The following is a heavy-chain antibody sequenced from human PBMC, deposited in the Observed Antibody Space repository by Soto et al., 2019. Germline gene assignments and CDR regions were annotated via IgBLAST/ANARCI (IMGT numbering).Heavy chain of an antibody. Sequence: SGGSLRLSCAASGFTFSSYWMSWVRQAPGKGLEWVANIKQDESEKYYVDSVKGRFTITRDNAKNSLYLQMNSLRAEDTAVYYCARVRELPAARPGAFDIWGQGTMVTVSS. CDR1: GFTFSSYW. V-gene: IGHV3-7*01. J-gene: IGHJ3*02. D-gene: IGHD2-2*01. CDR3: ARVRELPAARPGAFDI. CDR2: IKQDESEK.